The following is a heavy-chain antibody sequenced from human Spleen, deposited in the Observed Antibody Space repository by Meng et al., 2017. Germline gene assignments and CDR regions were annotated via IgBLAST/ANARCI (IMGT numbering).Heavy chain of an antibody. Sequence: GSLRLSCTVSGYSISSGYYLGWIRQPPGKGLEWIGSIYHSGSTYYNPSLKSRVTISVDTSKNQFSLKLSSVTAADTAMYYCSRVNYSGYDLYWGQGTLVTVSS. CDR2: IYHSGST. D-gene: IGHD5-12*01. CDR1: GYSISSGYY. V-gene: IGHV4-38-2*02. J-gene: IGHJ4*02. CDR3: SRVNYSGYDLY.